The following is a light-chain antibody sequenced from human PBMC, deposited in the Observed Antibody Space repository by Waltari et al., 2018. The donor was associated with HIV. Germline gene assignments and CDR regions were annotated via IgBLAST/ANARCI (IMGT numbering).Light chain of an antibody. CDR2: DVS. Sequence: QSALTQPASVSGSPGQSFTISCTGTSSDVGGYTYVTWYQQHPGKAPKLMIYDVSNRPSGVSNRFSGSKSGNTASLTISGLQAEDEADYYCSSYTSSSTLRVFGTGTKVTVL. V-gene: IGLV2-14*03. CDR1: SSDVGGYTY. J-gene: IGLJ1*01. CDR3: SSYTSSSTLRV.